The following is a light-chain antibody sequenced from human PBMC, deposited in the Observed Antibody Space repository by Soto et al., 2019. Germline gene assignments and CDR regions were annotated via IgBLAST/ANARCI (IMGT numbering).Light chain of an antibody. CDR2: GAS. V-gene: IGKV3-15*01. CDR1: QSVSSN. J-gene: IGKJ1*01. CDR3: QQDNNWPT. Sequence: EIVMTQSPATLSVSPGERATLSCRASQSVSSNLAWYQQKPGQAPMLLIYGASTRATGVQGRFSGSGSVTEFTPTISTLQSEDVADYFYQQDNNWPTFGQGTKVEIK.